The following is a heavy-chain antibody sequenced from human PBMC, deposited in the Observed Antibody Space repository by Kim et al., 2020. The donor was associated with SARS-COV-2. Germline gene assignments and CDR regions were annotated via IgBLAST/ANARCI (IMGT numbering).Heavy chain of an antibody. D-gene: IGHD3-3*01. V-gene: IGHV1-2*02. J-gene: IGHJ5*02. Sequence: ASVKVSCKASGYTFTDYYIHWVRQAPGQGLEWMGWINPYSGDTNYAQNFQGRVTMTRDTSISTPYVELSSLRSDDTAVYYCARSAHFWSGHYLDLWGQGTLITVSP. CDR1: GYTFTDYY. CDR3: ARSAHFWSGHYLDL. CDR2: INPYSGDT.